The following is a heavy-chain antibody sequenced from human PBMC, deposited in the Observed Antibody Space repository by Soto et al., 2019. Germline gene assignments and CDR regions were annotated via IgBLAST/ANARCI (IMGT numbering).Heavy chain of an antibody. V-gene: IGHV1-18*01. Sequence: AASVKVSCKASGYTFTHFYITWVRQAPGQGLEWMGAISPHNFNTNYAQKFRGRVTLTTEKSTNTAYMDLRSLTSDDTAVYYCARDEGGYDILTGYYKAHYFDYRGKGVPVTVS. CDR2: ISPHNFNT. CDR1: GYTFTHFY. J-gene: IGHJ4*02. D-gene: IGHD3-9*01. CDR3: ARDEGGYDILTGYYKAHYFDY.